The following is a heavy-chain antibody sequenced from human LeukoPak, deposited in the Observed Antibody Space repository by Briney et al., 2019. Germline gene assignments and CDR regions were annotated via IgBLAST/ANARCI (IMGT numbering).Heavy chain of an antibody. V-gene: IGHV4-59*08. CDR2: IYYSGST. CDR3: ARHADSSSWYLGVDY. Sequence: PSETLSLTCTVSGGSISSYYWSWIRQPPGKGLEWIGYIYYSGSTNYNPSLKSRVTISVDTSKNQFSLKLSSVTAADTAVYYCARHADSSSWYLGVDYWGQGTLVTVSS. J-gene: IGHJ4*02. D-gene: IGHD6-13*01. CDR1: GGSISSYY.